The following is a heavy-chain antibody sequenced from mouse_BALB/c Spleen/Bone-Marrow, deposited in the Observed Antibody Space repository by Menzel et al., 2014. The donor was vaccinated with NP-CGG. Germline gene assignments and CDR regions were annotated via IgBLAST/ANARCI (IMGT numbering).Heavy chain of an antibody. CDR1: EYEFPSHD. CDR2: INSDGGST. V-gene: IGHV5-2*01. D-gene: IGHD4-1*01. CDR3: ARHADWEWFAY. Sequence: EVKLVESGGGLVQPGESLKLSCESNEYEFPSHDMSWVRKTPEKRLELVAAINSDGGSTYYSDTMERRFTTSRDNTKKTLYLQVSSLRSEDAALYCCARHADWEWFAYWGQGTLVTVSA. J-gene: IGHJ3*01.